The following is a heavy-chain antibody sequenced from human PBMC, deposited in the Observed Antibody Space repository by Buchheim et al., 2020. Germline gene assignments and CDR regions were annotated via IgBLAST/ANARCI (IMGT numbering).Heavy chain of an antibody. CDR2: IYYSGST. J-gene: IGHJ5*02. CDR1: GGSVSSASYY. Sequence: QVQLQESGPGLVKPSETLSLSCTVSGGSVSSASYYWSWIRQPPGKGLEWIAYIYYSGSTNYNPSLKSRVTISVDPSKNQFSLNLSSVTTADTAVYYCARMHSSNWFDTWGQGT. D-gene: IGHD6-13*01. V-gene: IGHV4-61*01. CDR3: ARMHSSNWFDT.